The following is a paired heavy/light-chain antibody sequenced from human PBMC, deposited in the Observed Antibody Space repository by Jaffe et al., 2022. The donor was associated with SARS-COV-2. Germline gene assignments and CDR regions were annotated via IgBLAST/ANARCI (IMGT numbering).Light chain of an antibody. J-gene: IGLJ1*01. Sequence: QSALTQPRSVSGSPGQSVTISCTGTSSDVGGYNYVSWYQQHPGKAPKLMIYDVSKRPSGVPDRFSGSKSGNTASLTISGLQAEDEADYYCCSYAGSYTPPFYVFGTGTKVTVL. CDR3: CSYAGSYTPPFYV. V-gene: IGLV2-11*01. CDR1: SSDVGGYNY. CDR2: DVS.
Heavy chain of an antibody. CDR1: GGTFSSYA. J-gene: IGHJ6*02. Sequence: QVQLVQSGAEVKKPGSSVKVSCKASGGTFSSYAISWVRQAPGQGLEWMGGIIPIFGTANYAQKFQGRVTITADESTSTAYMELSSLRSEDTAVYYCARGGGYCSSTSCYEGGRYYYYGMDVWGQGTTVTVSS. CDR3: ARGGGYCSSTSCYEGGRYYYYGMDV. CDR2: IIPIFGTA. D-gene: IGHD2-2*01. V-gene: IGHV1-69*01.